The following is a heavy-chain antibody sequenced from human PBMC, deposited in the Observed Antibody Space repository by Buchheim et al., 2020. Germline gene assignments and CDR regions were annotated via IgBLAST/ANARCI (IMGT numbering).Heavy chain of an antibody. Sequence: QVQLVQSGAEVKKPGASVKVSCKASGYTFTSYDINWVRQATGQGLEWMGWMNPNSGNTGYAQKFQGRVTMTRNTSISTASMELSSLRAEDTAVYYCARSGYYDFWSGYYPYYYYYMDVWGKGTT. D-gene: IGHD3-3*01. CDR1: GYTFTSYD. CDR2: MNPNSGNT. V-gene: IGHV1-8*01. J-gene: IGHJ6*03. CDR3: ARSGYYDFWSGYYPYYYYYMDV.